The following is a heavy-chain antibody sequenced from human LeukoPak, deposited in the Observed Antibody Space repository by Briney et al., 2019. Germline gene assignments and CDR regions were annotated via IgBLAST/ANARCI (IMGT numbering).Heavy chain of an antibody. CDR1: GFIFDDHV. J-gene: IGHJ4*02. D-gene: IGHD2-21*01. Sequence: GRSLRLSCAASGFIFDDHVMHWVRQAPGKGLEWVSSINWNGDKIGYADSVKGRFTICRDNAKNSLYLQMNSLGPEDTALYYCAKGGGIQLWLQYYFDHWGQGTLVTVSS. CDR3: AKGGGIQLWLQYYFDH. V-gene: IGHV3-9*01. CDR2: INWNGDKI.